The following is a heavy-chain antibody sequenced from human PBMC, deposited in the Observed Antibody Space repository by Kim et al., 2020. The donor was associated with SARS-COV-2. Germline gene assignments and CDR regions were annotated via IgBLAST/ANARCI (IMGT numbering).Heavy chain of an antibody. CDR1: GFTFSTYS. CDR2: ISYDGSNK. D-gene: IGHD3-22*01. J-gene: IGHJ6*02. Sequence: GGSLRLSCAASGFTFSTYSMHWVRQAPGKGLEWVAVISYDGSNKYYADSVKGRFTISRDNSKNTLYLQMNSLRAEDTAVYYCARDGITMIVVVITSHYGMDVWGQGTTVTVSS. V-gene: IGHV3-30-3*01. CDR3: ARDGITMIVVVITSHYGMDV.